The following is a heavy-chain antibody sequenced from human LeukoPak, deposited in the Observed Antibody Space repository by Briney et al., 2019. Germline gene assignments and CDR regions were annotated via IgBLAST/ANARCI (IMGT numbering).Heavy chain of an antibody. CDR3: ARVGSSYHWYFDY. CDR1: GGSISSYY. V-gene: IGHV4-59*01. D-gene: IGHD6-6*01. Sequence: TPSETLSLTCTVSGGSISSYYWSWIRQPPGKGLEWIGYIYYSGSTNYNPSLKSRVTISVDTSKNQFSLKLSSVTAADTAVYYCARVGSSYHWYFDYWGQGTLVTVSS. J-gene: IGHJ4*02. CDR2: IYYSGST.